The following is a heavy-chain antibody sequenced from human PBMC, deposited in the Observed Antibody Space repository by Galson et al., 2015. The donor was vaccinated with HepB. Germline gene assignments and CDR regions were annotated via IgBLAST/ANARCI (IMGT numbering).Heavy chain of an antibody. CDR2: IYPGDSDT. D-gene: IGHD5-18*01. J-gene: IGHJ4*02. CDR1: GYSFTSYW. Sequence: QSGAEVKKPGESLKISCKGSGYSFTSYWIGWVRQMPGKGLEWMGIIYPGDSDTRYSPSFQGQVTISADKSISTAYLQRSSLKASDTAMYYCARQVWGVALRGYSYGYQLDYWGQGTLVTVSS. V-gene: IGHV5-51*01. CDR3: ARQVWGVALRGYSYGYQLDY.